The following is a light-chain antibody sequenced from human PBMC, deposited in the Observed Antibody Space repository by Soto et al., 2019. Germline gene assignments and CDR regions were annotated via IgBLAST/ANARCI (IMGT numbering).Light chain of an antibody. Sequence: QSVLTQPPSASGTPGQRVTISCAVSSSNIGSNYVCWYQQLPGTAPRLLIYRNDQRPSGVPDRFSGSKSGTSASLAISGLRSEDAADYYCAAWDDSLTGPVFGGGTKVTVL. J-gene: IGLJ2*01. CDR3: AAWDDSLTGPV. CDR1: SSNIGSNY. V-gene: IGLV1-47*01. CDR2: RND.